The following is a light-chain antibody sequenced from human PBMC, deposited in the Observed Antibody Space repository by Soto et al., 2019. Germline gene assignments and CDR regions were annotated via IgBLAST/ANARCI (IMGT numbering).Light chain of an antibody. J-gene: IGKJ1*01. V-gene: IGKV3-20*01. Sequence: EIVLTQSPGTLSLSPGERATLSCRASQSVASNYLAWYQQKPDQAPRLLIYGASSRATGIPDRFSGSGSGTDFTLTISRLEPEDFAVYYCQQYGRSPGTFGQGTKVEIK. CDR1: QSVASNY. CDR2: GAS. CDR3: QQYGRSPGT.